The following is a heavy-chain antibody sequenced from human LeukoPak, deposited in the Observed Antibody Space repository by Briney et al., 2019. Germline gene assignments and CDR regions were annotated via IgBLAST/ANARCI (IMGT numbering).Heavy chain of an antibody. J-gene: IGHJ3*02. CDR2: ISYDGSNK. D-gene: IGHD1-7*01. CDR1: GFTFSSYA. V-gene: IGHV3-30-3*01. CDR3: AREPVYNWNYIDDAFDI. Sequence: GGSLRLSCAASGFTFSSYAMHWVRQAPGKGLEWVAVISYDGSNKYYADSVKGRFTISRDNSKNTLYLQMSSLRAEDTAVYYCAREPVYNWNYIDDAFDIWGQGTMVTVSS.